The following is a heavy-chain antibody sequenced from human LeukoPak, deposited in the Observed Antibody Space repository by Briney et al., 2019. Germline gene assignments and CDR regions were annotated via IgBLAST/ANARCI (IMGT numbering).Heavy chain of an antibody. V-gene: IGHV3-23*01. CDR2: ISGSGGST. J-gene: IGHJ4*02. CDR1: GFTFSNAW. CDR3: AKDQGDYYDSSGYYPPGDY. Sequence: GGSLRLSCAASGFTFSNAWMSWVRQAPGKGLEWVSAISGSGGSTYYADSVKGRFTISRDNSKNTLYLQMNSLRAEDTAVYYCAKDQGDYYDSSGYYPPGDYWGQGTLVTVSS. D-gene: IGHD3-22*01.